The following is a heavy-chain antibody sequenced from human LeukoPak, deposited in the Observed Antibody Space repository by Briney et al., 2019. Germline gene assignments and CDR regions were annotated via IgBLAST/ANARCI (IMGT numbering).Heavy chain of an antibody. J-gene: IGHJ5*02. Sequence: PSETLSLTCTVSGGSISSSSYYWGWIRQPPGKGLEWIGSIYYSGSTYYNPSLKSRVTISVDTSKNQFSLKLSSVTAADTAVYYCARGGYAKRESGMFDPWGQGTLVTVSS. D-gene: IGHD5-12*01. V-gene: IGHV4-39*07. CDR2: IYYSGST. CDR1: GGSISSSSYY. CDR3: ARGGYAKRESGMFDP.